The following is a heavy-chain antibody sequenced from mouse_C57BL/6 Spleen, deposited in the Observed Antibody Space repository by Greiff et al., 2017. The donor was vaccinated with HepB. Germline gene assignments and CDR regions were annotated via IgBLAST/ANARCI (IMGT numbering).Heavy chain of an antibody. CDR3: ARIYDGYHYAMDY. Sequence: VQWVESGPGLVAPSQSLSITCTVSGFSLTSYGVDWVRQSPGKGLEWLGVIWGVGSTNYNSALKSRLSISKDNSKSQVFLKMNSLQTDDTAMYYCARIYDGYHYAMDYWGQGTSVTVSS. CDR1: GFSLTSYG. D-gene: IGHD2-3*01. CDR2: IWGVGST. J-gene: IGHJ4*01. V-gene: IGHV2-6*01.